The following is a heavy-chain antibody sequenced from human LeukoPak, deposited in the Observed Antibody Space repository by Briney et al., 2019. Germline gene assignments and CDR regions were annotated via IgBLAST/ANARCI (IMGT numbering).Heavy chain of an antibody. CDR3: ARSASGTGYTA. V-gene: IGHV1-8*01. Sequence: ASVKVSCKASGYTFTNDDISWVRQATGQELEWIGKMNSNSGNTGYAQKFQGRVTMTRSTSVSTVHMELNSLTSEDTAVYFCARSASGTGYTAWGQGTLVTVSS. CDR2: MNSNSGNT. J-gene: IGHJ4*02. CDR1: GYTFTNDD. D-gene: IGHD3-9*01.